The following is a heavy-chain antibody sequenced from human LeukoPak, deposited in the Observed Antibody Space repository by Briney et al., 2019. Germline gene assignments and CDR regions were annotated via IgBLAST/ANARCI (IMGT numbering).Heavy chain of an antibody. D-gene: IGHD6-13*01. CDR1: GGSISSSSYY. V-gene: IGHV4-39*07. CDR3: ARRRRPGIAAAGTSRGGYYMDV. Sequence: SETLSLTCTVSGGSISSSSYYWGWVRQPPGKGLEWIGSIYYSGSTNYSPSLKSRVTISVGTSKNQFSLKLSSVTAADTAVYYCARRRRPGIAAAGTSRGGYYMDVWGKGTTVTISS. J-gene: IGHJ6*03. CDR2: IYYSGST.